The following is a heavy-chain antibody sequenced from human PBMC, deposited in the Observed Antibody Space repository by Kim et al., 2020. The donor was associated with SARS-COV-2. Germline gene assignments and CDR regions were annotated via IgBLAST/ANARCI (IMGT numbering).Heavy chain of an antibody. CDR3: ARDNVEAFDY. CDR1: GGSISSYY. V-gene: IGHV4-59*01. CDR2: IFYTGST. Sequence: SETLSLTCTVSGGSISSYYWNWIRQSPGKGLEWIGYIFYTGSTNHNPSLKSRVTISLDTSKNQFSLRLRSVTAADTAAYYCARDNVEAFDYWGQGTLVTV. J-gene: IGHJ4*02.